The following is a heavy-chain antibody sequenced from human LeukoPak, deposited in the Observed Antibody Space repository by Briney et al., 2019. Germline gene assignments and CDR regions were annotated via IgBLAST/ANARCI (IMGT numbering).Heavy chain of an antibody. V-gene: IGHV3-23*01. Sequence: GGSLRLSCAASGFTFSSYAMSWVRQAPGKGLEWGSFISPSGDRTSNADSVEGRFTISRDNTRNTLYLQMNSLRDEDTGVYYCAIMHGYYDGSGFWVQWGQGTLVTVSS. CDR2: ISPSGDRT. CDR3: AIMHGYYDGSGFWVQ. D-gene: IGHD3-22*01. CDR1: GFTFSSYA. J-gene: IGHJ4*02.